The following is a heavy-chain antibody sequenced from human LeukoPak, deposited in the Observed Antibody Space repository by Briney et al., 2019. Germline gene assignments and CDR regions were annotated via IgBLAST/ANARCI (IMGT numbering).Heavy chain of an antibody. V-gene: IGHV1-69*06. J-gene: IGHJ4*02. CDR3: ARDNWNYGRGFDY. CDR2: IIPIFGTA. CDR1: GGTFSSYA. Sequence: SVKVSCKASGGTFSSYAISWVRQGPGQGLEWMGRIIPIFGTANYAQKFQGRVTITADKSTSTAYMELSSLRSEDTAVYYCARDNWNYGRGFDYWGQGTLVTVSS. D-gene: IGHD1-7*01.